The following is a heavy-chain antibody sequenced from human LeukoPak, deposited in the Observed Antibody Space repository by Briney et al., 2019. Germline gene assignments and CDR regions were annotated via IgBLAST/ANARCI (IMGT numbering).Heavy chain of an antibody. Sequence: PGGSLRLSCAASGFTFSSYAMSWVRQAPGKGLEWVSAISGSGGSTYYADSVKGRFTTSRDNSKNTLYLQMNSLRAEDTAVYYCAKDPYYYYASPESWFDPWGQGTLVTVSS. CDR2: ISGSGGST. V-gene: IGHV3-23*01. D-gene: IGHD3-10*01. CDR1: GFTFSSYA. J-gene: IGHJ5*02. CDR3: AKDPYYYYASPESWFDP.